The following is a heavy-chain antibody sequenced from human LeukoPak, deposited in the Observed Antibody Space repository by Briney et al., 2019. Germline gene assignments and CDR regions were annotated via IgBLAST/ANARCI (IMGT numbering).Heavy chain of an antibody. J-gene: IGHJ6*02. V-gene: IGHV3-33*01. CDR2: IWYDGSHE. D-gene: IGHD2-15*01. CDR1: RFAFNSHG. CDR3: ARLRFVAGGMNYGMDV. Sequence: GGSLRLSCAASRFAFNSHGMHWVRQAPGKGLEWVAFIWYDGSHETYADSVKGRFTISRDNSKNTLYLLMNSLRADDAAIYYCARLRFVAGGMNYGMDVWGQGTTVTVSS.